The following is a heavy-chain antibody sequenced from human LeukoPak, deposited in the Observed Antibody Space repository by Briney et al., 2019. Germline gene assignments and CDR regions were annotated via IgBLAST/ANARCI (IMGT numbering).Heavy chain of an antibody. V-gene: IGHV1-18*01. J-gene: IGHJ6*02. Sequence: GASVKVSCKASGYTFTSFGISWVRRAPGPGLEWMGWISAYNGNTNYAQKLQGRVTMTTTSTAYMELRSLRSDDTAVYYCALPGYYYGMDVWGQGTTVTVSS. CDR1: GYTFTSFG. CDR3: ALPGYYYGMDV. CDR2: ISAYNGNT.